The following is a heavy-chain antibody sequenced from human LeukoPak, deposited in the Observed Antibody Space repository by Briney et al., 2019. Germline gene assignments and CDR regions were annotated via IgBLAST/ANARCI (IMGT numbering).Heavy chain of an antibody. Sequence: ASVKASCKASGYDFINYGISWVRQAPGQGLEWMGWRSIYNGNTDYKPQGRVTMTTDTSTSTAYMEVRSLRSDDTAVYHCARGGPFPSGSSSREYYLDYWGQGTLVTVSS. CDR2: RSIYNGNT. CDR3: ARGGPFPSGSSSREYYLDY. J-gene: IGHJ4*02. CDR1: GYDFINYG. V-gene: IGHV1-18*01. D-gene: IGHD6-6*01.